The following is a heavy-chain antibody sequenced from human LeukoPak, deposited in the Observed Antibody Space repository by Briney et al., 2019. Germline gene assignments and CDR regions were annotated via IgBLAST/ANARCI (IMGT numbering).Heavy chain of an antibody. Sequence: PGGSLRLSCAASGFTFSNYAMTLVRQAPGKGLEWVSAVSGSGGSTYYADSVKGRFTISRDNSKNTLYLQMNSLRAEDTAVYYCAKDPNYYDSSGTDYWGQGTLVTVSS. V-gene: IGHV3-23*01. CDR3: AKDPNYYDSSGTDY. D-gene: IGHD3-22*01. J-gene: IGHJ4*02. CDR2: VSGSGGST. CDR1: GFTFSNYA.